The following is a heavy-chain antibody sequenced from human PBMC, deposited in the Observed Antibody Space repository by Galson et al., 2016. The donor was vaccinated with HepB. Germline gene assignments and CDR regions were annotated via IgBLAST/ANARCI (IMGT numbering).Heavy chain of an antibody. D-gene: IGHD7-27*01. J-gene: IGHJ3*02. CDR2: INHSGST. CDR1: GGSLSGYF. CDR3: AATGGLSRAFDI. V-gene: IGHV4-34*01. Sequence: SETLSLTCAVYGGSLSGYFWTWIRQPPGKGLEWIGEINHSGSTTYNPSLKSLLTISVDTSKTQFSLNLTSVTAADTAVYYCAATGGLSRAFDIWAQGTMVTVSS.